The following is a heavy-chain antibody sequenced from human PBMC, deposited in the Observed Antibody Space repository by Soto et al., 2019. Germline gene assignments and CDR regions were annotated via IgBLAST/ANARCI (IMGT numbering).Heavy chain of an antibody. Sequence: ELQLVESGGGFVEPGGSLRLSCAASGFTFINAWMNWVRQAPGKGLEWIGHIKSKVEGGATDYVAPVKGRFSISRDDSKNTVYLQMNSLKTEDTAVYYCATDLPTAGAGELDYWGQGTLVTVSS. CDR1: GFTFINAW. D-gene: IGHD6-19*01. CDR3: ATDLPTAGAGELDY. V-gene: IGHV3-15*01. CDR2: IKSKVEGGAT. J-gene: IGHJ4*02.